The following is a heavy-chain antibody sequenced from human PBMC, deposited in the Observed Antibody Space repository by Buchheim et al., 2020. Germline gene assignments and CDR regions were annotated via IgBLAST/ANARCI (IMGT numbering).Heavy chain of an antibody. CDR3: ATWAFYPGVDV. D-gene: IGHD2/OR15-2a*01. CDR1: GFNFGAYA. Sequence: EVQMVDSGGGLVQPGGSLRLSCAASGFNFGAYAMNWFRQAPGRGLEWLSHIRSGSAAIYYADSVRGRFTISRDDAKNSLYLQMDSLRDDDTAVYFCATWAFYPGVDVWGQGT. V-gene: IGHV3-48*02. J-gene: IGHJ6*02. CDR2: IRSGSAAI.